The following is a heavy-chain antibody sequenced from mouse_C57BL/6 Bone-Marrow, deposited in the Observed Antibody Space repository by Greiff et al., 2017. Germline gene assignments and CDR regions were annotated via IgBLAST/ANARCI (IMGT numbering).Heavy chain of an antibody. CDR3: ARNNPYYYGSIAY. V-gene: IGHV2-9-1*01. CDR1: GFSLTSYA. D-gene: IGHD1-1*01. CDR2: IWTGGGT. J-gene: IGHJ3*01. Sequence: QVQLKESGPGLVAPSQSLSITCTVSGFSLTSYAISWVRQPPGKGLEWLGVIWTGGGTNSNSALKSRLSISKDNSKSQVFLKMNSLQTEDTARYDCARNNPYYYGSIAYWGQGTLVTVSA.